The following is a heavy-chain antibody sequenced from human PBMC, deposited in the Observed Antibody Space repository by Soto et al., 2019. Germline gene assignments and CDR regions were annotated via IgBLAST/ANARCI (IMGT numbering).Heavy chain of an antibody. CDR2: IYSSGST. D-gene: IGHD3-16*01. J-gene: IGHJ4*02. V-gene: IGHV4-59*02. CDR3: ARDRGPHSYADY. CDR1: GGTVNTYY. Sequence: QVQLQESGPGLVKPSETLSLTCTVSGGTVNTYYWSWIRQPPGKGLEWIGYIYSSGSTNYNPSLKSRXSMXVXTSKNQFSLYLRSVTAADTAVYYCARDRGPHSYADYWGQGTLVTVSS.